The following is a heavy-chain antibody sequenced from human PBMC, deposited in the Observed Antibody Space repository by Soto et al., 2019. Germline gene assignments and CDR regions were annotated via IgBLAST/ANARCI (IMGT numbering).Heavy chain of an antibody. CDR2: IYYSGST. CDR3: TAVLEGWFDP. V-gene: IGHV4-61*01. Sequence: SETLSLTCTFSGGSVSSGSYYWSWIRQPPGKGLEWIGYIYYSGSTNYNPSLKSRVTISVDTSKNQFSLKLSSVTAADTAVYYCTAVLEGWFDPWGQGTLVTVSS. D-gene: IGHD6-19*01. CDR1: GGSVSSGSYY. J-gene: IGHJ5*02.